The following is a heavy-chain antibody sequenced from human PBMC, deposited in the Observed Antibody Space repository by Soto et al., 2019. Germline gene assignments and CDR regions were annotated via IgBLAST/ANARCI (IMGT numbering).Heavy chain of an antibody. CDR1: GYTFTSYY. CDR2: IDPSGGST. J-gene: IGHJ6*02. D-gene: IGHD6-13*01. Sequence: QVQLVQSGAEVKKPGASVKVSCKASGYTFTSYYMHWVRQAPGQGLEWMGIIDPSGGSTSYAQKFKGRLTMTRGTSTSTVYLELRSLRSEHTAVYYCARNRIAAAGDPQDDGMDVWGQGTTVTVSS. V-gene: IGHV1-46*01. CDR3: ARNRIAAAGDPQDDGMDV.